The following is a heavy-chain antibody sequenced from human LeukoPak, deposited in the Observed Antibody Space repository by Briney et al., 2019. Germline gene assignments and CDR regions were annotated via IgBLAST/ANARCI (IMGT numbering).Heavy chain of an antibody. D-gene: IGHD3-10*02. J-gene: IGHJ6*04. V-gene: IGHV3-30*02. Sequence: PGGSLRLSCAASGFTFSSYGMHWVRQAPGKGLEWVAYIQYDGSNQQYADSVKGRFTISRDNAKNSLYLQVNSLRAEDTAVYYCAELGITMIGGVWGKGTTVTISS. CDR2: IQYDGSNQ. CDR3: AELGITMIGGV. CDR1: GFTFSSYG.